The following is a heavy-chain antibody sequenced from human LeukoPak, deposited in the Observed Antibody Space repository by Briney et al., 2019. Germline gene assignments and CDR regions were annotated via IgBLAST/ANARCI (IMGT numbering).Heavy chain of an antibody. CDR1: GFTFSSYS. CDR3: AKDWAGGRSGSYYVY. Sequence: GGSLRLSCAASGFTFSSYSMNWVRQAPGKGLEWVSSVSSSSDYIYYADSMKGRFTISRDNSKNTLYLQMNSLRAEDTAVYYCAKDWAGGRSGSYYVYWGQGTLVTVSS. J-gene: IGHJ4*02. V-gene: IGHV3-21*04. D-gene: IGHD1-26*01. CDR2: VSSSSDYI.